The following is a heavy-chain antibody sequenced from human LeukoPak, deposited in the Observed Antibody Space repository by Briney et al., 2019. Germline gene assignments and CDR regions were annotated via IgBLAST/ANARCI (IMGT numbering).Heavy chain of an antibody. CDR3: ARDLYYYDSSGYYSPGY. J-gene: IGHJ4*02. D-gene: IGHD3-22*01. CDR1: GGTFSSYA. V-gene: IGHV1-69*04. Sequence: GASVKVSCKASGGTFSSYAINWVRQAPGQGLEWMGRIISILHIATYAQKFQGRVTITADKSTSTAYMELSSLRSEDTAVYYCARDLYYYDSSGYYSPGYWGQGTLVTVSS. CDR2: IISILHIA.